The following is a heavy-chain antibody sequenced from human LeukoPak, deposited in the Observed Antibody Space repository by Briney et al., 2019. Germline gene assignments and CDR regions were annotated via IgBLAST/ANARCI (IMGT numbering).Heavy chain of an antibody. J-gene: IGHJ2*01. CDR2: IYYSGST. CDR3: ARGLTSSDWYFDL. D-gene: IGHD4/OR15-4a*01. Sequence: SETLSLTCTVSGGSISSSSYYWGWIRQPPGKGLEWIGYIYYSGSTNYNPSLRSRVTISVDTFKNQFSLKLSSVTAADTAVYYCARGLTSSDWYFDLWGRGTLVTVSS. V-gene: IGHV4-61*05. CDR1: GGSISSSSYY.